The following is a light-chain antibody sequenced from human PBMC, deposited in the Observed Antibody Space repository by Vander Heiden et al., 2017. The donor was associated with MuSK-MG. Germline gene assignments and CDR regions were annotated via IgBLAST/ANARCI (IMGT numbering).Light chain of an antibody. CDR3: CSYAGSYTCDVV. J-gene: IGLJ2*01. Sequence: QSALTQPRSVSGSPGQSVTISCTGPSSAVGGSNYVSWYQQHPGKAPNLMIYDVSKRPSGGPDRFSGSKSGNTASLTISGLPAEEEADYYCCSYAGSYTCDVVFGGGTKLTVL. CDR1: SSAVGGSNY. CDR2: DVS. V-gene: IGLV2-11*01.